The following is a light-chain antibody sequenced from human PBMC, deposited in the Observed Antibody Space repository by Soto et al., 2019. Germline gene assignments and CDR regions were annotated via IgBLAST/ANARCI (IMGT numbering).Light chain of an antibody. CDR2: EVS. CDR3: SSFAGNNNLV. J-gene: IGLJ2*01. CDR1: SSDVGGYNY. Sequence: QSALTQPPSASGSPGQSVTISCTVTSSDVGGYNYVAWYQQHPGKAPKLMISEVSKRPSGVPSRFSGSKSGNTASLTVSGLQSEDEADYYCSSFAGNNNLVFGGGTQLTVL. V-gene: IGLV2-8*01.